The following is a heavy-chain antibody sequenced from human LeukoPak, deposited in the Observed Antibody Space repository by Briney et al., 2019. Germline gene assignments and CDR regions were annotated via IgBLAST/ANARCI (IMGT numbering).Heavy chain of an antibody. V-gene: IGHV4-34*01. J-gene: IGHJ5*02. CDR2: INHSGST. D-gene: IGHD6-6*01. Sequence: PSETLSLTCAVYGGSFSGYYWSWIRQPPGKGLEWIGEINHSGSTNYNPSLKSRVTISVDTSKNQFSLKLSSVTAADTAVYYCARGQARARVNWFDPWGQGTLVTVSS. CDR3: ARGQARARVNWFDP. CDR1: GGSFSGYY.